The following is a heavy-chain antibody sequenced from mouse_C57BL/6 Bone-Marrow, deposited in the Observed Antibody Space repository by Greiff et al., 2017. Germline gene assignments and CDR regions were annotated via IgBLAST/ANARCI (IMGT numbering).Heavy chain of an antibody. V-gene: IGHV12-3*01. J-gene: IGHJ2*01. Sequence: VQRVESGPGLVKPSPSLFLTCSITGFPITSGYYWIWIRQSPGKPLEWMGYITHSGETFYNPSLQSPISITRETSKNQFFLQLNSVTTEDTAMYYCAGDRLLLRYRGQGTTLTVSS. CDR1: GFPITSGYY. CDR2: ITHSGET. D-gene: IGHD1-1*01. CDR3: AGDRLLLRY.